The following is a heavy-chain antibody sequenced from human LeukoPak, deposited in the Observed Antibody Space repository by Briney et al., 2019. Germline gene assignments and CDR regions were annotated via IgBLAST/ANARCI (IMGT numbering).Heavy chain of an antibody. V-gene: IGHV1-18*01. CDR2: ISAYNGNT. CDR1: GYTFTSYG. Sequence: ASVKVSCKASGYTFTSYGISWVRQAPGQGLEWMGWISAYNGNTNYAQKLQGRVTMTTDTSTSTAYMELRSLRSDDTAVYYCARAGITMVRGVQTGHWGQGTLVTVSS. D-gene: IGHD3-10*01. J-gene: IGHJ4*02. CDR3: ARAGITMVRGVQTGH.